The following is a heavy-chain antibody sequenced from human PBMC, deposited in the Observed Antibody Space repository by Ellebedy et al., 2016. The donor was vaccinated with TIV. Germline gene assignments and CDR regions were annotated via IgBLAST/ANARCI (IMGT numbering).Heavy chain of an antibody. CDR1: RYTFTGYY. CDR3: ANYDFWSGFYAFDI. Sequence: SVKVSXKASRYTFTGYYMHWVRQAPGQGLEWMGRIIPILGIANYAQKFQGRVTITADKSTSTAYMELSSLRSEDTAVYYCANYDFWSGFYAFDIWGQGTMVTVSS. J-gene: IGHJ3*02. V-gene: IGHV1-69*02. D-gene: IGHD3-3*01. CDR2: IIPILGIA.